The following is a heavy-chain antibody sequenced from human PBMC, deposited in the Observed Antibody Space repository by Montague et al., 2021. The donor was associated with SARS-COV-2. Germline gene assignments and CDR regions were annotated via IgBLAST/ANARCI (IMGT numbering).Heavy chain of an antibody. J-gene: IGHJ6*02. CDR2: INHSGNT. CDR3: ARSTVTNSPFGFSNKLRSRYNGMDV. V-gene: IGHV4-34*01. Sequence: SETLSLTCAVYGGSFSGYYLNWIRQPPGKGLEWIGEINHSGNTNYNPSLKSRVTIAVDTSKNQVSLKLTSVTAADTAVFYCARSTVTNSPFGFSNKLRSRYNGMDVWGQGTTVTVSS. D-gene: IGHD4-17*01. CDR1: GGSFSGYY.